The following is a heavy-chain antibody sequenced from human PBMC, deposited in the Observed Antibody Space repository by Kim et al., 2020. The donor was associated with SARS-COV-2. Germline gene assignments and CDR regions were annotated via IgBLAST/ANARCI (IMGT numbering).Heavy chain of an antibody. CDR1: VFTFSDSA. D-gene: IGHD3-9*01. Sequence: GGSLRLSCAASVFTFSDSAIHWVRQASGKGLEWVGRIRSKAKSYATEYVASLNGRFTISSDDSKYTAYLQVNSLKTEDTALYYCFRNFSSLGQGTLGTVS. V-gene: IGHV3-73*01. J-gene: IGHJ5*02. CDR3: FRNFSS. CDR2: IRSKAKSYAT.